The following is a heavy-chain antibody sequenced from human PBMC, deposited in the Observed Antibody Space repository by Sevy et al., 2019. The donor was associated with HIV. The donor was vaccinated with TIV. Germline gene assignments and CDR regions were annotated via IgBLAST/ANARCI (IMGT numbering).Heavy chain of an antibody. CDR1: GGSISSYV. D-gene: IGHD3-10*01. Sequence: SENLSLTCSVSGGSISSYVWTWVRQSPGKGLEWIGNIYFTGNTDYSPSLKSRVTLSLDTSKGQFSLTLKSVTAADTAIYFCARDSTSRPRVLDYWGQGTLVTVSS. J-gene: IGHJ4*02. V-gene: IGHV4-59*01. CDR2: IYFTGNT. CDR3: ARDSTSRPRVLDY.